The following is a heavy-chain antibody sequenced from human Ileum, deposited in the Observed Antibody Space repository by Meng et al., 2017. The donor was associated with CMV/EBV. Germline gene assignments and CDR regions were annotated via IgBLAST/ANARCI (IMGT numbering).Heavy chain of an antibody. CDR3: ARDPGVDF. J-gene: IGHJ4*02. Sequence: GESLKISCVASGFTFNNFPIHWVRQAPGKGLEWVAVISYDATNQHYAKSVKGRFTISRDNSKSTLYLQMNSLRAEDTAVYYCARDPGVDFWGQGTLVTVSS. CDR1: GFTFNNFP. V-gene: IGHV3-30*04. D-gene: IGHD3-3*01. CDR2: ISYDATNQ.